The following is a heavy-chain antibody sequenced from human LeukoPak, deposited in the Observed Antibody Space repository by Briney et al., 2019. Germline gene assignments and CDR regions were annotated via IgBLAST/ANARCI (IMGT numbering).Heavy chain of an antibody. V-gene: IGHV1-46*01. Sequence: ASVKVSCKASGYTFTSYGISWVRQAPGQGLEWMGIINPSGGSTSYAQKFQGRVTMTRDMSTSTVYMELSSLRSEDTAVYYCAREASVLLWFGEGNWFDPWGQGTLVTVSS. J-gene: IGHJ5*02. CDR2: INPSGGST. CDR3: AREASVLLWFGEGNWFDP. D-gene: IGHD3-10*01. CDR1: GYTFTSYG.